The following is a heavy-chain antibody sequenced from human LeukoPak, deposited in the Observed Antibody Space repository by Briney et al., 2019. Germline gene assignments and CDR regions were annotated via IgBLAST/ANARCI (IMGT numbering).Heavy chain of an antibody. V-gene: IGHV3-23*01. Sequence: GGSLRLSCAASGFTFSRYAMSWVRQAPGKGLEWVSAISGSGGSTYYADSVKGRFTISRDNSKNTLYLQMNSLRAEDTAVYYCAKNVEVPSWFDPWGQGTLVTVSS. J-gene: IGHJ5*02. D-gene: IGHD1-7*01. CDR2: ISGSGGST. CDR3: AKNVEVPSWFDP. CDR1: GFTFSRYA.